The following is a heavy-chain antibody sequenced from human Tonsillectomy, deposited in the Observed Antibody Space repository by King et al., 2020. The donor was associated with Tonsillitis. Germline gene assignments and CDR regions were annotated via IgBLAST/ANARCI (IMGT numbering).Heavy chain of an antibody. J-gene: IGHJ1*01. Sequence: QLVQSGAEVKKPGESLKISCKGSGYIFTSYWIGWVRQMPGKGLEWMGIIYPGDSDTRYSPSFQGQVTISADKSISTAYLQWSSLKASDTAMYYCARLPYCGGDCYSPTEYFQHWGQGTLVTVSS. CDR3: ARLPYCGGDCYSPTEYFQH. CDR2: IYPGDSDT. V-gene: IGHV5-51*03. D-gene: IGHD2-21*01. CDR1: GYIFTSYW.